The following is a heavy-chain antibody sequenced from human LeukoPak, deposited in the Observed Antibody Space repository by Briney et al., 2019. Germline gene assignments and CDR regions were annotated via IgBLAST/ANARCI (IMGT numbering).Heavy chain of an antibody. J-gene: IGHJ1*01. Sequence: SVKVSCKASGYTFTSYDINWVRQATGQGPEWMGWMNPNSGNTGYAQKFQGRVTMTRNTSISTAYMELSNVRSEDTAMYYCAINLPANRRFQHWGQGTLVTVSS. V-gene: IGHV1-8*01. CDR2: MNPNSGNT. CDR1: GYTFTSYD. CDR3: AINLPANRRFQH. D-gene: IGHD1-14*01.